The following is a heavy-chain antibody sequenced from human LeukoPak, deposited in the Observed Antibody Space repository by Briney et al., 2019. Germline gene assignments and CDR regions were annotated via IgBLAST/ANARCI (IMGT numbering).Heavy chain of an antibody. CDR3: PRTNPPPNGWLWEGLDY. D-gene: IGHD3-9*01. J-gene: IGHJ4*02. V-gene: IGHV3-21*01. Sequence: GGSLRLSCAASGFTFSSYNMNWVRQAPGKGLEWVSSISPSSDFIYYADSVRGRFTISRDNANKSVLLEMNSLRVEDTDVYYWPRTNPPPNGWLWEGLDYWGQGSLVTVSS. CDR1: GFTFSSYN. CDR2: ISPSSDFI.